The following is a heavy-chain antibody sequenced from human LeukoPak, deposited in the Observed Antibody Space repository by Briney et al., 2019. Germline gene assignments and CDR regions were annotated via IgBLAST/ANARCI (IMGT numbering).Heavy chain of an antibody. V-gene: IGHV4-4*07. CDR1: GGSISSYY. CDR2: IYTSGST. D-gene: IGHD7-27*01. Sequence: SETLSLTCTVSGGSISSYYWSWIRQPAGKGLEWIGRIYTSGSTNYNPSLKSRVTMSVDTSKNQFSLKLSSVTAADTAVYYCAGNWGSRYHYYYYMDVWGKGTTVTVSS. J-gene: IGHJ6*03. CDR3: AGNWGSRYHYYYYMDV.